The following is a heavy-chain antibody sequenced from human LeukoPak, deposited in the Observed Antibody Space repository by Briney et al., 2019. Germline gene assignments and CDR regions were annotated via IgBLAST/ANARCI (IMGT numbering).Heavy chain of an antibody. D-gene: IGHD2-2*01. CDR1: SGSFSGYY. CDR2: INHSGST. J-gene: IGHJ5*02. Sequence: PSETLSLTCAVYSGSFSGYYWSWIRQPPGKGLEWIGEINHSGSTNYNPSLKSRVTISVDTSKNQFSLKLSSVTAADTAVYYCARKMGGVDCSSTSCYGDSNWFDPWGQGTLVTVSS. CDR3: ARKMGGVDCSSTSCYGDSNWFDP. V-gene: IGHV4-34*01.